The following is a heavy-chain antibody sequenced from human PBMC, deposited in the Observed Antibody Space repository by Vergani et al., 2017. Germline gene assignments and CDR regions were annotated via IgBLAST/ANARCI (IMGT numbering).Heavy chain of an antibody. CDR2: IHPADSDT. CDR3: ARLYGRDSSGSRYFDY. J-gene: IGHJ4*02. D-gene: IGHD3-22*01. V-gene: IGHV5-51*01. Sequence: EVQLVQSGAEVKKPGESLKISCQISGYRFTNYWIGWVRQMPGKGLEWMGIIHPADSDTRYSPSFQGQVTISVDKSISTAYLQRSSLGASDSAMYYYARLYGRDSSGSRYFDYWGQGTLVTVSS. CDR1: GYRFTNYW.